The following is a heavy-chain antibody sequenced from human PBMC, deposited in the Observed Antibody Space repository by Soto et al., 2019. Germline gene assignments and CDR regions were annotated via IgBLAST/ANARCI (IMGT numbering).Heavy chain of an antibody. CDR2: VNPNGGST. Sequence: QVQLVQSGAEVKEPGASVKISCKGSGYTFTNFYIHWVRQAPGQGLEWMGIVNPNGGSTNNAQNFKGRNTISRDTSTSTVYMDLSSLRSEDTAVYYCARGLASGDYWGQGTLVTVSS. CDR3: ARGLASGDY. J-gene: IGHJ4*02. CDR1: GYTFTNFY. D-gene: IGHD6-6*01. V-gene: IGHV1-46*01.